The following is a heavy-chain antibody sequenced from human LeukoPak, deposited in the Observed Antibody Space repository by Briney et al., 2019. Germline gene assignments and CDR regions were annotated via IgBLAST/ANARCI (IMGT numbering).Heavy chain of an antibody. J-gene: IGHJ5*02. CDR1: GFTFSSYE. V-gene: IGHV3-48*03. Sequence: GGSLRLSCAASGFTFSSYEMNWVRQAPGKGLEWVSYISSGGSSIYYADSVKGRFTISRDNAKNSLYLQMSSLRAEDTAVYHCAKYAHGSGTSFDPWGQGTLVTVSS. CDR2: ISSGGSSI. CDR3: AKYAHGSGTSFDP. D-gene: IGHD3-10*01.